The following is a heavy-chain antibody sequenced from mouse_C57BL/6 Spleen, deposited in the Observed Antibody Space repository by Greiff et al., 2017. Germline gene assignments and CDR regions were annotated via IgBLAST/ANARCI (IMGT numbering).Heavy chain of an antibody. CDR2: INPNNGGT. CDR3: ARDYGNYEGFGY. CDR1: GYTFTDYY. J-gene: IGHJ3*01. D-gene: IGHD2-1*01. V-gene: IGHV1-26*01. Sequence: EVQLQQSGPELVKPGASVKISCKASGYTFTDYYMNWVKQSHGKSLEWIGDINPNNGGTRYNQKFKGKATLTVDKSSSTAYMELRSLTSEDSAVYYCARDYGNYEGFGYWGQGTLVTVSA.